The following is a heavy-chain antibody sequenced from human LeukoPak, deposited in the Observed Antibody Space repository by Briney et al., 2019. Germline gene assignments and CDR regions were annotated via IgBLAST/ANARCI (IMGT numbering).Heavy chain of an antibody. J-gene: IGHJ4*02. Sequence: GGSLRLSCAASGFTFNNYWMNWVRQAPGKGLEWVANIKEDGSEKYYVDSVKGRFTVSRDNAKNSLYLQMDSLRAEDTAVYYCARILVGASAYWGQGTLVTVSS. CDR3: ARILVGASAY. CDR1: GFTFNNYW. CDR2: IKEDGSEK. V-gene: IGHV3-7*01. D-gene: IGHD1-26*01.